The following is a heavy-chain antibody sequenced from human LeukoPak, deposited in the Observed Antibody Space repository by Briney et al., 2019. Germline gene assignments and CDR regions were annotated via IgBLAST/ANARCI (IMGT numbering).Heavy chain of an antibody. V-gene: IGHV3-53*01. CDR2: IYSGGST. D-gene: IGHD4-17*01. CDR3: ARNGYGDYGTLDY. J-gene: IGHJ4*02. Sequence: GGSLRLSCAASGFTVSSNYMSWVRQAPGKGLEWVSVIYSGGSTYYADSVKGRFTISRDNSKNTLYLQMNSLRAEDTAVYYCARNGYGDYGTLDYWGQGTLVTVSS. CDR1: GFTVSSNY.